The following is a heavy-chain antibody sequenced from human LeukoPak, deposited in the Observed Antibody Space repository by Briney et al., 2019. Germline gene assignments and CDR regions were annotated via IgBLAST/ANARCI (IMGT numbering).Heavy chain of an antibody. CDR1: GFTFSGPA. Sequence: PGGSLRLSCAASGFTFSGPAMHWVRQASGKGLEWVGRIRSKANSYATAYAASVKGRFTISRDDSKNTAYLQMNSLKTEDTAVYYCTSRLHLKGYCSGGSCYFEHWGQGTLVTVAS. V-gene: IGHV3-73*01. CDR3: TSRLHLKGYCSGGSCYFEH. J-gene: IGHJ4*02. D-gene: IGHD2-15*01. CDR2: IRSKANSYAT.